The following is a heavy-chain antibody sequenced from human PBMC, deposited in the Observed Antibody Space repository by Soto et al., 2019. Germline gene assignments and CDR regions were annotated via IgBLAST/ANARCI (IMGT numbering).Heavy chain of an antibody. D-gene: IGHD3-22*01. CDR2: IYYSGST. CDR3: ARAHAGGDYYDSSGYLSLGMDV. V-gene: IGHV4-30-4*01. J-gene: IGHJ6*02. CDR1: GGSISSGDYY. Sequence: KPSETLSLTCTVSGGSISSGDYYWSWIRQPPGKGLEWIGYIYYSGSTYYNPSLKSRVTISVDTSKNQFSLKLSSVTAADTAVYYCARAHAGGDYYDSSGYLSLGMDVWGQGTTVTVSS.